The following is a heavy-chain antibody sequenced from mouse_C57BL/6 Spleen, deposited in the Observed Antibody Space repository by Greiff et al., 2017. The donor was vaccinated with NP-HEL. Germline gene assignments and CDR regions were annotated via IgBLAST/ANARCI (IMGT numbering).Heavy chain of an antibody. CDR2: ITPNYGTT. CDR3: ARRGLYEDYAMDY. D-gene: IGHD1-1*01. J-gene: IGHJ4*01. CDR1: GYSFTDYN. V-gene: IGHV1-39*01. Sequence: VQLQQSGPELVKPGASVKISCKASGYSFTDYNMTWVQQSNGKSLEWIGVITPNYGTTSYNQKFKGKATLTVDQSSSTAYMQLNSLTSEDSAVYYSARRGLYEDYAMDYWGQGTSVTVSS.